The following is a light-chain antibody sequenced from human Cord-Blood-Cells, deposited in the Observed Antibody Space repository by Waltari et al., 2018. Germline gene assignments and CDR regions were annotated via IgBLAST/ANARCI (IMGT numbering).Light chain of an antibody. CDR1: QTVSSN. J-gene: IGKJ1*01. CDR2: GAS. V-gene: IGKV3-15*01. CDR3: QQYNNWPPWRT. Sequence: EIVMTQSPATMSVSPGERATLPCRASQTVSSNFAWYQQKPGQPPRLLIYGASTRATGIPARFSGSGSGTEFTLTISSLQSEDFAVDYCQQYNNWPPWRTFGQGTKVEIK.